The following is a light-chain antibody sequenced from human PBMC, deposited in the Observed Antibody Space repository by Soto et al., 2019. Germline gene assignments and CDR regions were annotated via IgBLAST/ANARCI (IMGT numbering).Light chain of an antibody. Sequence: DIQLTQSPSPLSASVGDRVTITCRTSQTISTSLAWYQQKSGKAPNLLIYNASSLESGVPSRFSGSGSGTDFTLTISSLQPDDFATYYCQQYNSYPFTFGGGTKVEIK. CDR2: NAS. J-gene: IGKJ4*01. CDR1: QTISTS. V-gene: IGKV1-5*03. CDR3: QQYNSYPFT.